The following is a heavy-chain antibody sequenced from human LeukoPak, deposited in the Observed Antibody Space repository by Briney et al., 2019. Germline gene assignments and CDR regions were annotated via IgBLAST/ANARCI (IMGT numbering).Heavy chain of an antibody. V-gene: IGHV3-7*01. CDR2: INQDGSVK. CDR1: GFTFRSYW. Sequence: PRGSLRLSCAVSGFTFRSYWMSWFRQAPGKGLEWVANINQDGSVKYYVDSVKGRFTISRDNAQNSLYAQMNSLRAEDTAVYYCASLYDSTAYPRGPDYWGQGTLVTVSS. D-gene: IGHD3-22*01. J-gene: IGHJ4*02. CDR3: ASLYDSTAYPRGPDY.